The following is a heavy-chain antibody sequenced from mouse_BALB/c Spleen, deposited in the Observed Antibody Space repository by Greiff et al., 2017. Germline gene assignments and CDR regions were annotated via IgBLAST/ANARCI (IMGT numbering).Heavy chain of an antibody. CDR2: ISSGGSYT. V-gene: IGHV5-9-3*01. D-gene: IGHD1-1*01. CDR3: ERQYYG. Sequence: EVHLVESGGGLVKPGGSLKLSCAASGFTFSSYAMSWVRQTPEKRLEWVATISSGGSYTYYPDSVKGRFTISRDNAKNTLYLQMSSLRSEDTAMYYCERQYYGWGQGTSVTVAS. J-gene: IGHJ4*01. CDR1: GFTFSSYA.